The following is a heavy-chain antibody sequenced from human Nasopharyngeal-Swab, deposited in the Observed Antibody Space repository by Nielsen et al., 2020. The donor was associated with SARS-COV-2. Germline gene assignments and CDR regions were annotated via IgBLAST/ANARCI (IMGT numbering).Heavy chain of an antibody. J-gene: IGHJ6*03. D-gene: IGHD6-19*01. Sequence: GESLKISCKGSGSSFTSYWIGWVRQMPGKGLEWVGSIYPGDSDTRYSPSFQGQVTISADKANSTAYLQWSSLKASDTAMYYCARHSSGWYRVWDYWYYMDVWGKGTTVTVSS. CDR3: ARHSSGWYRVWDYWYYMDV. CDR1: GSSFTSYW. CDR2: IYPGDSDT. V-gene: IGHV5-51*01.